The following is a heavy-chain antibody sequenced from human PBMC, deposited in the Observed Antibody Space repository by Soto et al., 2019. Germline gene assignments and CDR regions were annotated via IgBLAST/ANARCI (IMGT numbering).Heavy chain of an antibody. J-gene: IGHJ3*02. D-gene: IGHD3-3*01. CDR1: GFTFSDHY. V-gene: IGHV3-15*01. CDR2: TRNKTDGGTT. Sequence: PGGSLRLSCAASGFTFSDHYMDWVRQAPGKGLEWVGRTRNKTDGGTTDYAAPVKGRFTISRDDSKNTLYLQMNSLKTEDTAVYYCTSYYDFWSGYYFPYDAFDIWGQGTMVTVSS. CDR3: TSYYDFWSGYYFPYDAFDI.